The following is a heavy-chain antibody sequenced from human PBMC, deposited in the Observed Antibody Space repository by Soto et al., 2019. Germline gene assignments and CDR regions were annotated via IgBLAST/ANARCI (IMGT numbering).Heavy chain of an antibody. CDR1: GFTFSRYG. CDR2: IWHDGTSK. V-gene: IGHV3-33*01. J-gene: IGHJ6*02. Sequence: QAQLVESGGGVVQPGTSLRLSCAASGFTFSRYGMHWVRQAPGKGPEWVAVIWHDGTSKYYAESLKGRFTISRDNSENMLYLEMNNLRADDTAVYYCVRRKATERRVYYYYGMDVWGQGTTVTVSS. CDR3: VRRKATERRVYYYYGMDV.